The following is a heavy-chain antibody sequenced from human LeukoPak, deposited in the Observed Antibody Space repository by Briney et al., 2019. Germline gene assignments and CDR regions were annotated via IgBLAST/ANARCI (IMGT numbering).Heavy chain of an antibody. V-gene: IGHV4-39*07. CDR1: GGSISSSSYY. CDR2: IYYSGST. CDR3: ASTQVGATPSNWFDP. Sequence: PSETLSLTCTVSGGSISSSSYYWGWIRQPPGKGLEWIGSIYYSGSTYYNPSLKSRVTISVDTPKNQFSLKLSSVTAADTAVYYCASTQVGATPSNWFDPWGQGTLVTVSS. J-gene: IGHJ5*02. D-gene: IGHD1-26*01.